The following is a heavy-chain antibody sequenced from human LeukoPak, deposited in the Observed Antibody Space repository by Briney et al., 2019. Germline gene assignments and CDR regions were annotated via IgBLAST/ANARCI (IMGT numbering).Heavy chain of an antibody. J-gene: IGHJ4*02. Sequence: PGGSLRLSCAASGFTVSSNYMSWVRQAPGKGLEWVSGISSSGSTTYYADSVKGRFTTSSDNSKNTLYLQMNSLRAEATAVYYCAKDSGLVCFGILTDWGQGTRVTVSS. D-gene: IGHD3-10*01. V-gene: IGHV3-53*01. CDR1: GFTVSSNY. CDR2: ISSSGSTT. CDR3: AKDSGLVCFGILTD.